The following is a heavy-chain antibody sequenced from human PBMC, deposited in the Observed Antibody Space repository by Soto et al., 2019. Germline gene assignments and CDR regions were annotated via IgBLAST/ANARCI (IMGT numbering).Heavy chain of an antibody. J-gene: IGHJ5*02. CDR1: GGTFSSYA. V-gene: IGHV1-69*01. CDR3: ARAGCSSTSCYSGQNWFDP. D-gene: IGHD2-2*01. Sequence: QVQLVQSVAEVKKPGSSVKVSCKASGGTFSSYAISWVRQAPGQGLEWMGGIIPIFGTANYAQKFQGRVTITADESTSTAYVELSSLRSEDTAVYYCARAGCSSTSCYSGQNWFDPWGQGTLVTVSS. CDR2: IIPIFGTA.